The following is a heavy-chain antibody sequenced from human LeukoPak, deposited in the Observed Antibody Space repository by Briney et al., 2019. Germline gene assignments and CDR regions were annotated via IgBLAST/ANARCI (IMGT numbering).Heavy chain of an antibody. CDR1: GGSTSSTNYY. Sequence: SETLSLICSVSGGSTSSTNYYWGWIRQPPGKGLECIGSIYYNGRTYYNPSLKSRVTISVDTSKNQFFLKLSSVTAADTAVYYCARVNTLIRGIGWFDPWGQGILVTVSS. D-gene: IGHD3-10*01. J-gene: IGHJ5*02. CDR3: ARVNTLIRGIGWFDP. V-gene: IGHV4-39*07. CDR2: IYYNGRT.